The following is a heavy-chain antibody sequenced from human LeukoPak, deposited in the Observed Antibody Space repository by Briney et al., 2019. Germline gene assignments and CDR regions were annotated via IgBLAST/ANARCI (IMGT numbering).Heavy chain of an antibody. CDR2: FDPEDGET. Sequence: ASVKVSCKVSGYTLTELSMHWVRQAPGKGLEWMGGFDPEDGETIYAQKFQGRVTMTEDTSTDTAYMELSSLRSEDTAVYYCARRSDFWSHSYPDAFDIWGQGTMVTVSS. CDR3: ARRSDFWSHSYPDAFDI. D-gene: IGHD3-3*01. CDR1: GYTLTELS. V-gene: IGHV1-24*01. J-gene: IGHJ3*02.